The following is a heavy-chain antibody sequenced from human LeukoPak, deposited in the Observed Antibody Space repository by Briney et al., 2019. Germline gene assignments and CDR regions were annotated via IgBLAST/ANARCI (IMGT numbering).Heavy chain of an antibody. CDR2: ISAYNGNT. V-gene: IGHV1-18*01. CDR3: ASGPVWFGELLGYFDY. CDR1: GYTFTSYG. J-gene: IGHJ4*02. D-gene: IGHD3-10*01. Sequence: GASVKVSCKASGYTFTSYGISWVRQAPGQGLEGMGWISAYNGNTNYAQKLQGRVTMTTDTSTSTAYMELRSLRSDDTAVYYCASGPVWFGELLGYFDYWGQGTLVTVSS.